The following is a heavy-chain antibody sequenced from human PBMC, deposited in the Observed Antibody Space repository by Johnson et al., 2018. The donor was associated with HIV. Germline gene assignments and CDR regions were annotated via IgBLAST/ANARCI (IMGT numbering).Heavy chain of an antibody. CDR3: ARDRHCGGDCYTDDAFDI. CDR2: ISSSGSTI. CDR1: GFTFSDYY. D-gene: IGHD2-21*02. Sequence: QVQLVESGGGLVKPGGSLRLSCAASGFTFSDYYMSWIRQAPGKGLEWVSYISSSGSTIYYADSVKGRFTISRDNAKNSLYLQMNSRRAEDTAVYYCARDRHCGGDCYTDDAFDIWGQGTMVTVSS. J-gene: IGHJ3*02. V-gene: IGHV3-11*04.